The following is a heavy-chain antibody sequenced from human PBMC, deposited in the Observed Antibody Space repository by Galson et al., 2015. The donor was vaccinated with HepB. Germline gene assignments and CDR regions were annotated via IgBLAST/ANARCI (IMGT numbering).Heavy chain of an antibody. J-gene: IGHJ4*02. CDR2: IWYDGSNK. D-gene: IGHD5-18*01. V-gene: IGHV3-33*01. Sequence: SLRLSCAASGFTFSSYGMHWVRQAPGKGLEWVAVIWYDGSNKYYADSVKGRFTISRDNSKNTLYLQMNSLRAEDTAVYYCAREWERDTAMVIGYWGQGTLVTVSS. CDR1: GFTFSSYG. CDR3: AREWERDTAMVIGY.